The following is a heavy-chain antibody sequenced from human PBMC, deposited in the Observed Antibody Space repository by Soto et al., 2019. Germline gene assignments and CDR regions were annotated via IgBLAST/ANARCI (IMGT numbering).Heavy chain of an antibody. J-gene: IGHJ6*02. CDR1: GGTFNTYN. CDR2: ILPIFGTT. D-gene: IGHD7-27*01. Sequence: QVQLVQSGAEVKKPGSSVTVSCKASGGTFNTYNINWVRQAPGQGLEWMGGILPIFGTTNYAQRFQGRVTITADNSTSTAYMELSSLRSEDTAVYYCARDETGDSYDSCYGMDVWGQGTTVTVTS. V-gene: IGHV1-69*06. CDR3: ARDETGDSYDSCYGMDV.